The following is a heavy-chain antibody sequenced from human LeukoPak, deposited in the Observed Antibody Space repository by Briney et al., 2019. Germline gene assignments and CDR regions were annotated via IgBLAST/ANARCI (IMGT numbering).Heavy chain of an antibody. D-gene: IGHD1-20*01. CDR3: ARPNVSYDWNYVDY. CDR2: IYFSGST. CDR1: GGSISSSSYY. J-gene: IGHJ4*02. Sequence: SETLSLTCTVSGGSISSSSYYWGWIRQPPGKGLEWIGSIYFSGSTYYNPSVKSRATISVDTSKNQFSLKLSPVTAADTAVYYCARPNVSYDWNYVDYWGQGTLVTVPP. V-gene: IGHV4-39*01.